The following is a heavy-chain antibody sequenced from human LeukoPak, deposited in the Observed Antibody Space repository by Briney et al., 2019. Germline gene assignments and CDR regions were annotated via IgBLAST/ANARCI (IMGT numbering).Heavy chain of an antibody. CDR2: ISGYNGNT. J-gene: IGHJ4*02. CDR1: GYTFTNHG. Sequence: GASVMVSCKTSGYTFTNHGISWVRQAPGQGLEWMGWISGYNGNTNYVQKFRGRITITTDTSTSTAYLHLRSLSSDDTALYYCARDLSLGRHDDGEPFDSWGQGTLVTVSS. D-gene: IGHD4-17*01. V-gene: IGHV1-18*01. CDR3: ARDLSLGRHDDGEPFDS.